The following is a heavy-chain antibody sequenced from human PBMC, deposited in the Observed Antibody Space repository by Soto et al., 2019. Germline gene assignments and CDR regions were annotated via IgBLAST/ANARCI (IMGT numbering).Heavy chain of an antibody. CDR1: GFTFNSYA. CDR2: IWYDGSNK. Sequence: SLRLSCAASGFTFNSYAMNWVRQAPGKGLEWVAVIWYDGSNKYYADSVKGRFTISRDNSKNTLYLQMNSPRAEDTAVYYCARDLYCSGGSCYSYVIDYWGQGTLVTVSS. CDR3: ARDLYCSGGSCYSYVIDY. J-gene: IGHJ4*02. D-gene: IGHD2-15*01. V-gene: IGHV3-33*08.